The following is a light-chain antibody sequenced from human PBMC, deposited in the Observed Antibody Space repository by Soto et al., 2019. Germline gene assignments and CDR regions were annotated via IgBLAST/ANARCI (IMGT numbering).Light chain of an antibody. CDR1: HDITNY. CDR3: QQYDKLPLT. Sequence: DIQLTQSPSSLPASLGDRVTITCLASHDITNYLNWYQQKPGKAPKLLIYDASNLKTGVPSRFSGSGSGTEFTFTISSLQPEDIATYYFQQYDKLPLTFGPGTKVEI. CDR2: DAS. J-gene: IGKJ3*01. V-gene: IGKV1-33*01.